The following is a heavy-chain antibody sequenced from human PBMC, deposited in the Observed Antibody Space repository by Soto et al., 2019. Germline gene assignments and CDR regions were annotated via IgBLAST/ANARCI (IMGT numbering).Heavy chain of an antibody. J-gene: IGHJ5*02. CDR2: IYHSGST. V-gene: IGHV4-30-4*01. CDR3: VRLCTTPCYGRFDP. Sequence: SETLSLTCTVSGGSISSADYYWSWIRQPPGKGLEWIGYIYHSGSTFYNPSLESRVSVSIDTSKNQFFLKLSSVTAADTAVYYCVRLCTTPCYGRFDPWGQGTLVTVSS. CDR1: GGSISSADYY. D-gene: IGHD2-2*01.